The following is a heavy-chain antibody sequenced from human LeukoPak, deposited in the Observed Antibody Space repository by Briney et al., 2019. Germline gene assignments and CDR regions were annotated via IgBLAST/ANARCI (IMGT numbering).Heavy chain of an antibody. CDR2: MNPNSGNT. CDR1: GYTFTSYD. V-gene: IGHV1-8*01. Sequence: ASVKVSFKASGYTFTSYDINWVRQATGQGLEWMGWMNPNSGNTGYAQKFQGRVTMTRNTSISTAYMELSSLRSEDTAVYYCARGPIAVAGHFDYWGQGTLVTVSS. J-gene: IGHJ4*02. CDR3: ARGPIAVAGHFDY. D-gene: IGHD6-19*01.